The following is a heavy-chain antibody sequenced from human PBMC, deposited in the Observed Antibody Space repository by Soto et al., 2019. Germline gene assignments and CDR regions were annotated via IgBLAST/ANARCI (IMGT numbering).Heavy chain of an antibody. V-gene: IGHV3-21*01. J-gene: IGHJ4*02. CDR3: ARVVPSPEDS. CDR1: GFTFSTYS. CDR2: IDSGGSYI. Sequence: GGSLRLSCAASGFTFSTYSMNWVRQVPGKGLEWVSSIDSGGSYIYYADSVKGRFTISRDNAKNSLFLQMNSLRVEDTAVYFCARVVPSPEDSWGQGTLVTVSS. D-gene: IGHD6-6*01.